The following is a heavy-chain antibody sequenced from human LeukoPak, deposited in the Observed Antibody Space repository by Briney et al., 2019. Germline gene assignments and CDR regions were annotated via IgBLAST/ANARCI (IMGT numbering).Heavy chain of an antibody. J-gene: IGHJ5*02. Sequence: GGSLRLSCAASGFTFSSYWMSWVRQAPGKGLEWVANIKQDGSEKYYVDSVKGRFTISRDNTKNSLYLQMNSLRAEDTAVYYCAKGRRFGELSRIDPWGQGTLVTVS. CDR3: AKGRRFGELSRIDP. CDR2: IKQDGSEK. CDR1: GFTFSSYW. D-gene: IGHD3-10*01. V-gene: IGHV3-7*03.